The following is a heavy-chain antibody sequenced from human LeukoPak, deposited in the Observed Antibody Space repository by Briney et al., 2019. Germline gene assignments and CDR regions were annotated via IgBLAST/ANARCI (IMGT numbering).Heavy chain of an antibody. D-gene: IGHD4-17*01. Sequence: SETLSLTCTVSGGSISSINYSWGWIRQPPGKGLEWLGSIFNSGSTYYNPSLKSRVTISVDRSKNQFSLKLSSVTAADTAVYYCASGSTVTRGGYFDYWGQGTLVTVSS. J-gene: IGHJ4*02. V-gene: IGHV4-39*07. CDR2: IFNSGST. CDR1: GGSISSINYS. CDR3: ASGSTVTRGGYFDY.